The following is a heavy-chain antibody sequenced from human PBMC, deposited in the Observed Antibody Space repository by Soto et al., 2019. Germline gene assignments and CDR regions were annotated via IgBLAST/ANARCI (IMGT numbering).Heavy chain of an antibody. CDR3: ARGVKLRLGPSLYYFDY. J-gene: IGHJ4*02. D-gene: IGHD3-16*01. V-gene: IGHV4-31*03. Sequence: TLSLTCTVSGGSISSGGYYWSWIRQHPGKGLEWIGYIYYSGSTYYNPSLKSRVTISADTSKNQFSLKLSSVTAADTAVYYCARGVKLRLGPSLYYFDYWGQGTLVTVSS. CDR2: IYYSGST. CDR1: GGSISSGGYY.